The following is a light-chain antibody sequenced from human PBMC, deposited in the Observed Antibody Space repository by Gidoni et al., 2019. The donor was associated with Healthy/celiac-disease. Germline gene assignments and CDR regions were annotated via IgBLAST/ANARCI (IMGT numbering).Light chain of an antibody. CDR1: QSISSY. V-gene: IGKV1-39*01. CDR3: QQSYSTPQT. CDR2: AAS. Sequence: DIQMTQSPSSLSASVGDRVTITCRASQSISSYLNWYQQKPGKAPKLLIYAASRLQSGVPSRFSGSGSGTDFTLTISSLQPEDFATYYCQQSYSTPQTCGQGTKVEIK. J-gene: IGKJ1*01.